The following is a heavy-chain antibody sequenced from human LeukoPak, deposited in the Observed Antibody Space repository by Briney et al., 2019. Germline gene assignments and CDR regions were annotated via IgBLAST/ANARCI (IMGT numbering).Heavy chain of an antibody. CDR3: AREGPFNYYYMDV. CDR2: IRSKAYGGTT. V-gene: IGHV3-49*03. CDR1: GFTFGDYA. Sequence: PGGSLRLSCTASGFTFGDYAMSWFRQAPGKGLEWVGFIRSKAYGGTTEYAASVKGRFTISRDDSKSIAYLQMNSLKTEDTAVYYCAREGPFNYYYMDVWGKGTTVTVSS. J-gene: IGHJ6*03.